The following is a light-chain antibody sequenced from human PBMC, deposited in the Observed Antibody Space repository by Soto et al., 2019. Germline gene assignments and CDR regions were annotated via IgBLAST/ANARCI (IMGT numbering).Light chain of an antibody. Sequence: EIVLTQSPATLSLSPGERATLSCRASQSVSDYLAWYQQKPGQAPRLLIYDASNMATGIPARFSGSGSGTDFTLTISSLEPEDSAIYYCQQRSIWVSFGGGTKVEIK. CDR1: QSVSDY. V-gene: IGKV3-11*01. J-gene: IGKJ4*01. CDR2: DAS. CDR3: QQRSIWVS.